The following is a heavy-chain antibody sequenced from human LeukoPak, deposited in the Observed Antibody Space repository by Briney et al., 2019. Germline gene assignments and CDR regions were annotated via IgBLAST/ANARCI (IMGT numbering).Heavy chain of an antibody. CDR1: GYTFTSYY. J-gene: IGHJ4*02. V-gene: IGHV1-46*01. CDR2: INPSGGST. CDR3: ARDSFYGVVDY. Sequence: ASVTVSCKTSGYTFTSYYIHWVRQAPGQGLEWMGIINPSGGSTSYAQKFQGRVTMTRDTSTSTVYMYLSSLRSEDTAVYYCARDSFYGVVDYWGQGTLVTVSS. D-gene: IGHD4-17*01.